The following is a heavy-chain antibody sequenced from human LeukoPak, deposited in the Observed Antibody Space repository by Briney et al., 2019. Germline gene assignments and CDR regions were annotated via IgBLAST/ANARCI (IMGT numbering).Heavy chain of an antibody. J-gene: IGHJ4*02. D-gene: IGHD2/OR15-2a*01. Sequence: PGGSLRLSCACTGFIFISYWMDWVGQAPGKGLVWVSRINSDGSSTSYADSVKGRFTISRDNAKNTLFLQIDRLPRKHTVVQYCTRGVVRSPTLYDYWGQGTLVTVSS. CDR3: TRGVVRSPTLYDY. CDR2: INSDGSST. CDR1: GFIFISYW. V-gene: IGHV3-74*01.